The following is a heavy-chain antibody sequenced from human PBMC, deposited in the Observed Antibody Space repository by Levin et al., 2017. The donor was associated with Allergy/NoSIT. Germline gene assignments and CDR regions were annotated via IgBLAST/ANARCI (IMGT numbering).Heavy chain of an antibody. J-gene: IGHJ4*02. D-gene: IGHD6-19*01. CDR1: GFTVSSNY. CDR2: IYSGGST. V-gene: IGHV3-53*01. Sequence: GESLKISCAASGFTVSSNYMSWVRQAPGKGLEWVSVIYSGGSTYYADSVKGRFTISRDNSKNTLYLQMNSLRAEDTAVYYCARGSISGWYYFDYWGQGTLVTVSS. CDR3: ARGSISGWYYFDY.